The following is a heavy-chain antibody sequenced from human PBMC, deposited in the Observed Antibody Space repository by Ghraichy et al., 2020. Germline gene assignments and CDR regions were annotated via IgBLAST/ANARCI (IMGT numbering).Heavy chain of an antibody. CDR3: AKCLLGATPFDY. J-gene: IGHJ4*02. Sequence: GESLNISCAASGFTFSSYDLYWVRPAPGEGLEWVSVDSGSGGITYYADSVKGRFTISRDNSENTLYLQMNSLRAKDTAIYYCAKCLLGATPFDYWGQGTLVTVSS. V-gene: IGHV3-23*01. CDR2: DSGSGGIT. D-gene: IGHD1-26*01. CDR1: GFTFSSYD.